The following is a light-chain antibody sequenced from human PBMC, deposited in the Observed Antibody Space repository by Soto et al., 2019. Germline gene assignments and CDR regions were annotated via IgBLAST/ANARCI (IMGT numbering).Light chain of an antibody. Sequence: EIVMTQSPATLSVPPGERATLFCRASQSVRSNFLAWYQQKPGQAPRLLIYGASTRATGVPARFSGSGSGTEFPLTISSLQSEDFAVYYCQQYSAWPLTFGGGTKVEIK. CDR3: QQYSAWPLT. CDR1: QSVRSN. J-gene: IGKJ4*01. CDR2: GAS. V-gene: IGKV3-15*01.